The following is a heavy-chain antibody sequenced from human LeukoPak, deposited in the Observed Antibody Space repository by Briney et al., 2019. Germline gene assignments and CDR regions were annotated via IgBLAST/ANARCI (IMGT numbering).Heavy chain of an antibody. D-gene: IGHD6-13*01. CDR1: GFAFSGYV. CDR3: AKVDGVRAAPGRGRVDS. V-gene: IGHV3-23*01. J-gene: IGHJ4*02. Sequence: GGSLRLSCAASGFAFSGYVMTWVRQAPGKGLEWVSDISGSGGSTYDADSVKGRFTVSRDNSKSTLYLQLNSLRVEDTAVYYCAKVDGVRAAPGRGRVDSWGQGTLVTVSS. CDR2: ISGSGGST.